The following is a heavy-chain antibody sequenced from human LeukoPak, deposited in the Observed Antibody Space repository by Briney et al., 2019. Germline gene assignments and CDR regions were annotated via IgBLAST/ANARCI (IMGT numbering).Heavy chain of an antibody. J-gene: IGHJ4*02. CDR1: GFTFSSYA. CDR3: ARKVAG. V-gene: IGHV3-30-3*01. CDR2: ISYDGSNK. Sequence: GRSLRLSCAASGFTFSSYAMHWVRQAPGKGLEWVAVISYDGSNKYYADSVKGRFTISRDNSKNTLYLQMNSLRAEDTAVYYCARKVAGWGQGTLVTVSS.